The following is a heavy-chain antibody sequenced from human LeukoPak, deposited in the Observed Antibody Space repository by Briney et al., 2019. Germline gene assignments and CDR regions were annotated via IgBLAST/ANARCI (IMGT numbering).Heavy chain of an antibody. CDR2: ISTSGST. D-gene: IGHD6-19*01. Sequence: SETLSLTCTVSGGSISSGSYSWSWIRQPAGKGLEWIGRISTSGSTNYNPSLKSRVTISLDTSKNQFSLKLTSVTAADTAVYYCARRSSGWYRYDYWGQGTLVTVSS. CDR1: GGSISSGSYS. CDR3: ARRSSGWYRYDY. J-gene: IGHJ4*02. V-gene: IGHV4-61*02.